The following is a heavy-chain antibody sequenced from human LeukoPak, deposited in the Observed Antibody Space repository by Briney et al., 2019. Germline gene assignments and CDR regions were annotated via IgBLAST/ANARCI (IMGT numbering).Heavy chain of an antibody. CDR1: GFIFSDYE. CDR3: ATLGHPFDY. CDR2: ITSRGDAT. J-gene: IGHJ4*02. V-gene: IGHV3-48*03. Sequence: GGSLRLSCVVSGFIFSDYEMNWVRQAPGNGLERVAYITSRGDATECADSVKGRFTISRDSPKNSLYLQMNSLRAEDTGVYYCATLGHPFDYWGQGTLVTVSS.